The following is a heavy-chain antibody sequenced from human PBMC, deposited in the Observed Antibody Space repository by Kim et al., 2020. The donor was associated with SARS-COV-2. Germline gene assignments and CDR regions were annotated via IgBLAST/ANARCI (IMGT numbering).Heavy chain of an antibody. D-gene: IGHD3-3*01. V-gene: IGHV7-4-1*02. CDR2: INTNTGNP. CDR3: ARDPVLRFLEWSSYGMDV. CDR1: GYTFTSYA. J-gene: IGHJ6*02. Sequence: ASVKVSCKASGYTFTSYAMNWVRQAPGQGLEWMGWINTNTGNPTYAQGFTGRFVFTLDTSVSTAYLQISSLKAEDTAVYYCARDPVLRFLEWSSYGMDVWGQGTTVTVSS.